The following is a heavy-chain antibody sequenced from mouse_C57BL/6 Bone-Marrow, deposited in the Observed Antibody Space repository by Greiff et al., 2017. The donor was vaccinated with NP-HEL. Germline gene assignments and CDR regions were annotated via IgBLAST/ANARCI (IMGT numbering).Heavy chain of an antibody. CDR1: GFTFSSYG. J-gene: IGHJ3*01. CDR3: ARRGIYYYGSSPWFAY. D-gene: IGHD1-1*01. CDR2: ISSGGSYT. V-gene: IGHV5-6*02. Sequence: EVKLVESGGDLVKPGGSLKLSCAASGFTFSSYGMSWVRQTPDKRLEWVATISSGGSYTYYPDSVKGRFTISRDNAKNTLYLQRSSLKSEDTAMYYGARRGIYYYGSSPWFAYWGQGTLVTVSA.